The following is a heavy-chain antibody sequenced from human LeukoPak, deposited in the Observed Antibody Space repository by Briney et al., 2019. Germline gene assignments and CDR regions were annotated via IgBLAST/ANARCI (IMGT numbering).Heavy chain of an antibody. CDR3: ARVRGYSGYDVYYFDY. V-gene: IGHV3-7*01. J-gene: IGHJ4*02. Sequence: PGGSLRLSCAASGFTFSSYWMSWVRQAPGKGLEWVANIKQDGSEKYYVDSVKGRFTISRENAKNSLYLQMNSLRAEDTAVYYCARVRGYSGYDVYYFDYWGQGTLVTVSS. D-gene: IGHD5-12*01. CDR2: IKQDGSEK. CDR1: GFTFSSYW.